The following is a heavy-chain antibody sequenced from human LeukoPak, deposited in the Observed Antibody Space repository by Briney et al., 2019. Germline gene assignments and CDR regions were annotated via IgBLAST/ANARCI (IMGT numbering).Heavy chain of an antibody. V-gene: IGHV3-30*02. CDR2: IRYDGSNK. Sequence: GGSLRLSCAASGFTFSSYGMHWVRQAPGKGLEWVAFIRYDGSNKYYADSVKGRFTISRDNHKNTLYLQMNSLRAEDTAVYYCAKTTITILDAFDIWGQGTMVTVSS. D-gene: IGHD3-3*01. J-gene: IGHJ3*02. CDR1: GFTFSSYG. CDR3: AKTTITILDAFDI.